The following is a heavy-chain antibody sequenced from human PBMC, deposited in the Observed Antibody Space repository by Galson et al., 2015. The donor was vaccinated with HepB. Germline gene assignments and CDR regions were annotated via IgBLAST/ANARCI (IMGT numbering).Heavy chain of an antibody. CDR1: GFTFSNSA. J-gene: IGHJ5*02. CDR3: ARSTLLTTLNP. CDR2: ISFDGSNK. D-gene: IGHD4-17*01. V-gene: IGHV3-30-3*01. Sequence: SLRLSCAASGFTFSNSAMNWVRQAPGKGLEWVPVISFDGSNKYYVDSVKGRFTISRDNPKNTLFLQMDSLRTEDTAIYYCARSTLLTTLNPWGQGTLVTVSS.